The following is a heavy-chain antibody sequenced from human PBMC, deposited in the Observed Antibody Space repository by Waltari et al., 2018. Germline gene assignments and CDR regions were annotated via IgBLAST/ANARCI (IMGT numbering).Heavy chain of an antibody. V-gene: IGHV3-23*03. CDR1: GLTFNNYA. Sequence: EVQLLESGGGLIPPGGSLTLSCAASGLTFNNYAMNWIRQAPGKGLEWVSVIYSGGGAYYADSVKGRFTISRDNSKNTLYLQMSSLRLEDTAVYYCVKETAYGYYFDNWGQGTLVSVSS. J-gene: IGHJ4*02. D-gene: IGHD3-10*01. CDR2: IYSGGGA. CDR3: VKETAYGYYFDN.